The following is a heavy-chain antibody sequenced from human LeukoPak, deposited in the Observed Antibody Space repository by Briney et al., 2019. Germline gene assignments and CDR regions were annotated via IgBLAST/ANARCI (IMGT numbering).Heavy chain of an antibody. V-gene: IGHV3-30*02. CDR1: GFTFSSYG. Sequence: GGSLRLSCAASGFTFSSYGMHWVRQAPGKGLEWVAFVRYDGSNKYYADSVKGRFTISRDNSKNTLYLQMNSLRAEDTAVYYCAKVGGSPAWYYMDVWGKGTTVTVSS. D-gene: IGHD1-26*01. CDR3: AKVGGSPAWYYMDV. CDR2: VRYDGSNK. J-gene: IGHJ6*03.